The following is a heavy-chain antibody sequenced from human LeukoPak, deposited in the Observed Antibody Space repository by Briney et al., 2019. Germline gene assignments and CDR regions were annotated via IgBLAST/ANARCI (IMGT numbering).Heavy chain of an antibody. Sequence: SDTLSLTCNVSGDSITSHYWNWTRQPPGKGLEWIGYIYYTGIIKYSPSLTSRVSMSVDTSKNQFFLKMKSVTAADTAVYHCARSVDYFDNTGPHMMFDYWGQGSLVTVSS. CDR1: GDSITSHY. V-gene: IGHV4-59*07. D-gene: IGHD3-22*01. CDR2: IYYTGII. CDR3: ARSVDYFDNTGPHMMFDY. J-gene: IGHJ4*02.